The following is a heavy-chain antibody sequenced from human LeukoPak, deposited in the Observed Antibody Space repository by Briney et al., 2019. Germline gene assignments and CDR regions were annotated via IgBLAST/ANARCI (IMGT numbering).Heavy chain of an antibody. J-gene: IGHJ4*02. D-gene: IGHD3-22*01. Sequence: PGGSLRLSCAASGFTVSSNYMSWVRQAPGKGLEWVSVIYSGGSTYYADSVKGRFTISRDNSKNTLYLQMNSLRAEDTAVYYCARDGGGYNTYYYDSSGYALDYWGQGTLVTVSS. CDR3: ARDGGGYNTYYYDSSGYALDY. V-gene: IGHV3-66*01. CDR2: IYSGGST. CDR1: GFTVSSNY.